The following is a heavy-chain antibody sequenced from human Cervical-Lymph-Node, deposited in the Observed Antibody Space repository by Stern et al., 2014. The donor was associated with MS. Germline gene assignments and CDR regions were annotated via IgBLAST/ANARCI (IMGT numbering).Heavy chain of an antibody. CDR1: GFNFSRSS. CDR2: ISSTTTYI. V-gene: IGHV3-21*01. J-gene: IGHJ4*02. CDR3: VKYCSSSSCSGFDH. D-gene: IGHD2-2*01. Sequence: VPLVESGGGLVKPGGSLRLSCAASGFNFSRSSMNWVRQAPGKGLEWVSSISSTTTYIYYADSVRGRFSISRDNAKTSLFLQMNSLRVEDTAVYYCVKYCSSSSCSGFDHWGQGALVTVSS.